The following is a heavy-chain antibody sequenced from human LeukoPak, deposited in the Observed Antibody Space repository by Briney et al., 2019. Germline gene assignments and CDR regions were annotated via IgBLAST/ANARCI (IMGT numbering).Heavy chain of an antibody. CDR2: TYYSGST. D-gene: IGHD3-16*01. J-gene: IGHJ4*02. CDR3: ARHSLTLGFDY. CDR1: GGSISYYY. Sequence: SQTLSLTCTVSGGSISYYYWSWIRKPPGKGLEWIGYTYYSGSTNYNPSLKSRVTISVDTSKNQFSLKLSSVTAADTAVYYCARHSLTLGFDYWGQGTLVTVSS. V-gene: IGHV4-59*08.